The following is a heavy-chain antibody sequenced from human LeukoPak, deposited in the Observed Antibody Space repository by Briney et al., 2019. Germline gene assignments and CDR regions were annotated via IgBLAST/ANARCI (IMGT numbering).Heavy chain of an antibody. V-gene: IGHV4-38-2*02. CDR1: GYSISSGYY. Sequence: SETLSLTCTVSGYSISSGYYWGWIRQPPGKGLEWIGSIYHSGSTYYNPSLKSRVTISVDTSKNQFSLKLSSVTAADTAVYYCATAPDYYYMYVWVKGTTVTVSS. CDR2: IYHSGST. J-gene: IGHJ6*03. CDR3: ATAPDYYYMYV.